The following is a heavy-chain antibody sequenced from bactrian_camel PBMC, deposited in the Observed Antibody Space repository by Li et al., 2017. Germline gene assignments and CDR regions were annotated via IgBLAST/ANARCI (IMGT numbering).Heavy chain of an antibody. Sequence: HVQLVEYGGGTVRAGESLRLICTTIAFALDDADMGWYRQAPGNECEQVSTILGDGTTAYADSVKGRFSISQDNAKNTVYLQMNSLKPEDTALYTCAADRTRSPISMVVSGTSMFAYWSQGTQVTVS. CDR1: AFALDDAD. CDR2: ILGDGTT. D-gene: IGHD6*01. CDR3: AADRTRSPISMVVSGTSMFAY. V-gene: IGHV3S63*01. J-gene: IGHJ4*01.